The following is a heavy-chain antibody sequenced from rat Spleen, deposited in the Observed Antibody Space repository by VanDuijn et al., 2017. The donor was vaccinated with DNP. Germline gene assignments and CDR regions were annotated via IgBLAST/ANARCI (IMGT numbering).Heavy chain of an antibody. CDR2: ISYDGSST. CDR3: ARWTTGFDY. CDR1: GLNFSKYG. D-gene: IGHD1-4*01. J-gene: IGHJ2*01. Sequence: EVQLVESGGGLVQPGRSLKFSCAASGLNFSKYGMAWVRQAPTKGLEWVATISYDGSSTYYRDSVKGRFTISRDNAKSTLYLQMDSLRSEDTATYYCARWTTGFDYWGQGVMVTVSS. V-gene: IGHV5-29*01.